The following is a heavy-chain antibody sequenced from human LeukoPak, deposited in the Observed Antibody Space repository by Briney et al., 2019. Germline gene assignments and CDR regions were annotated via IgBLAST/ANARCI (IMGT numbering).Heavy chain of an antibody. CDR3: AAAATDWFDP. Sequence: PSETLSLTCTVSGGSISSGSYYWSWIRQPPGKGLEWIGYIYYSGSTNYNPSLKSRVTISLDTSKNQFSLKLSSVTAADTAVYYCAAAATDWFDPWGQGTLVTVSS. CDR2: IYYSGST. D-gene: IGHD6-13*01. CDR1: GGSISSGSYY. J-gene: IGHJ5*02. V-gene: IGHV4-61*01.